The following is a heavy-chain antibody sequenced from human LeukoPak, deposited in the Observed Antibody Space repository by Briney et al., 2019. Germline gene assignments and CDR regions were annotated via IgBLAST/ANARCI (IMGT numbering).Heavy chain of an antibody. V-gene: IGHV3-23*01. Sequence: PGGSLRLSCAASGFTFSSYAMSWVRQAPGKGLEWASAISGSGGSTYYADSVKGRFTISRDNSKNTLYLQMNSLRAEDTAVYYCAKDKTRYCSSTSCRYFDVFDIWGQGTMVTVSS. CDR1: GFTFSSYA. D-gene: IGHD2-2*01. CDR2: ISGSGGST. J-gene: IGHJ3*02. CDR3: AKDKTRYCSSTSCRYFDVFDI.